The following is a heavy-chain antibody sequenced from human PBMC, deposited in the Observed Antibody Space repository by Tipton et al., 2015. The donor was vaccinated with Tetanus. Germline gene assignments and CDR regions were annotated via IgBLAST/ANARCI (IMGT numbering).Heavy chain of an antibody. V-gene: IGHV3-33*01. CDR1: GFTFSSYG. CDR3: AREADCSGGSCFSGDFDN. D-gene: IGHD2-15*01. J-gene: IGHJ4*02. Sequence: SLRLSCAASGFTFSSYGIHWVRQAPGKGLEWVAVSWYDGTDKYYADSVKGRFTISRDNSKNTLYLQMNSLRAEDTAAYYCAREADCSGGSCFSGDFDNWGQGTQVTVSS. CDR2: SWYDGTDK.